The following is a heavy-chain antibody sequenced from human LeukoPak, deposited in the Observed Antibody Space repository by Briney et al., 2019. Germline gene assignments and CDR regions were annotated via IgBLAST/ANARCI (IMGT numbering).Heavy chain of an antibody. CDR2: INQDGSEK. Sequence: GGSLRLSCVASGFTFSSYWMSWVRQAPGKGLEWVANINQDGSEKYYVDSVKGRLTISRDNAKNSLYLQMNSLRAEDTAVYYCARDGDCSSTNCYPDPWGQGTLVTVSS. CDR3: ARDGDCSSTNCYPDP. D-gene: IGHD2-2*01. CDR1: GFTFSSYW. J-gene: IGHJ5*02. V-gene: IGHV3-7*01.